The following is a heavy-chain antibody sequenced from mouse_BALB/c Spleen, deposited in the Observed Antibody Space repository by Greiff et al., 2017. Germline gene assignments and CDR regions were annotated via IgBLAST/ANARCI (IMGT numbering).Heavy chain of an antibody. CDR1: GFSLTSYD. D-gene: IGHD1-1*01. Sequence: QVQLKESGPGLVAPSQSLSITCTVSGFSLTSYDISWIRQPPGKGLEWLGVIWTGGGTNYNSAFMSRLSISKDNSKSQVFLKMNSLQTDDTAIYYCVRDSPSTVVEAMDYWGQGTSVTVSS. V-gene: IGHV2-9-2*01. CDR3: VRDSPSTVVEAMDY. J-gene: IGHJ4*01. CDR2: IWTGGGT.